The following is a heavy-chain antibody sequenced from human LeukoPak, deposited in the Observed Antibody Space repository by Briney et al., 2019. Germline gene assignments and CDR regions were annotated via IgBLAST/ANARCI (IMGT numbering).Heavy chain of an antibody. J-gene: IGHJ3*02. D-gene: IGHD2-21*01. CDR3: ASGYKAIPIAFDI. Sequence: GGSLRLSCAASGFTFSDYYMSWIRQAPGKGLEWVSYINSSGSTIYYADSVKGRFTISRDNAKNSLYLQMNSLRAEDTAVYYGASGYKAIPIAFDIWGQGTMVTVSS. CDR1: GFTFSDYY. V-gene: IGHV3-11*04. CDR2: INSSGSTI.